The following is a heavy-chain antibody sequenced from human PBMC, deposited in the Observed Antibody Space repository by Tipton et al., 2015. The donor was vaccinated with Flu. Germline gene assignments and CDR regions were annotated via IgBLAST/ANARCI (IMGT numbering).Heavy chain of an antibody. J-gene: IGHJ4*02. CDR3: ARYCGPSNCYRGIDY. Sequence: SGFTFSTYAMTWIRQAPGKRPEWVSTISRTGGSTYYTDSVKGQFTISRDNSKNTLFLQMNSLRVEDTAVYYCARYCGPSNCYRGIDYWGRGALVTVSS. D-gene: IGHD2-21*01. CDR1: GFTFSTYA. CDR2: ISRTGGST. V-gene: IGHV3-23*01.